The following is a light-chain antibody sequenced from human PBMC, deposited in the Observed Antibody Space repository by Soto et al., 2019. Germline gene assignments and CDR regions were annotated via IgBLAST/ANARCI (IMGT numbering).Light chain of an antibody. CDR2: DAS. V-gene: IGKV3-11*01. CDR1: QSVSGD. Sequence: EIVLTQAPATLSVSPGERVTLSCRASQSVSGDLAWYHHKPGQAPRLLIYDASARALDTPARFAGSGSGTEFTLTISSLEPEDFAVYYCQQRSNWPQITFGQGTRLEI. J-gene: IGKJ5*01. CDR3: QQRSNWPQIT.